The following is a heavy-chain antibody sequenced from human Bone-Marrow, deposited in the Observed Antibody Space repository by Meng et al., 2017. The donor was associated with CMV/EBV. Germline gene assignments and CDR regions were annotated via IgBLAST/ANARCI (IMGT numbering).Heavy chain of an antibody. D-gene: IGHD1-26*01. V-gene: IGHV6-1*01. Sequence: SQTLSLTCAISGDSVSSNSAAWNWIRQSPSRGLEWLGRTYYRSKWYNDYAISVKSRITINPDTSKNQFSLQLNSVTPEDTAVYYCARDRARVVGAFYYYYGMDVWGQGTTVTVSS. CDR2: TYYRSKWYN. J-gene: IGHJ6*02. CDR1: GDSVSSNSAA. CDR3: ARDRARVVGAFYYYYGMDV.